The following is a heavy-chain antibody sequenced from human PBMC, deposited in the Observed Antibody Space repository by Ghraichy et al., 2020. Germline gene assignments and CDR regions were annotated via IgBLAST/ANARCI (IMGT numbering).Heavy chain of an antibody. V-gene: IGHV4-39*01. CDR2: INLSGPT. CDR1: GASISSSSNH. CDR3: ARSAFGGYNPFGY. J-gene: IGHJ4*02. Sequence: ESLNISCTVSGASISSSSNHWAWIRQPPGKGLEWIGTINLSGPTHYNPFLKSRVTISADRSNNRFSLKLNSMTAADTAVYYCARSAFGGYNPFGYWGQGTLVTVSS. D-gene: IGHD2-15*01.